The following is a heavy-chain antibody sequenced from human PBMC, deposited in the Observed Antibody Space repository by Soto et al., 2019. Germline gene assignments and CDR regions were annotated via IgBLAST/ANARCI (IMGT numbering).Heavy chain of an antibody. CDR2: ISSSSDTK. V-gene: IGHV3-48*02. CDR3: ARGYDFWSGSGDDY. CDR1: GFTFSSYA. Sequence: EVQLLESGGGLVQPGGSLRLSCAASGFTFSSYAMSWVRQAPGKGLEWLSYISSSSDTKYYADSVKGRFTISRDNAKNSLYLQMNSLRDEDTAVYYCARGYDFWSGSGDDYWGQGTLVTVSS. D-gene: IGHD3-3*01. J-gene: IGHJ4*02.